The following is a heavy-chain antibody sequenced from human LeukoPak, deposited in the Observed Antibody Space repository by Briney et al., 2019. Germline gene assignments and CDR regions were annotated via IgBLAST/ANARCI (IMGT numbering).Heavy chain of an antibody. CDR2: IYYSGST. J-gene: IGHJ4*02. CDR1: GGSISSGSYY. V-gene: IGHV4-39*01. Sequence: PSETLSLTCTVSGGSISSGSYYWGWIRQPPGKGLEWIGSIYYSGSTYYNPSLKSRVTISVDTSKNQFSLKLSSVTAADTAVYYCARHGVVATILDYWGQGTLVTVSS. D-gene: IGHD5-12*01. CDR3: ARHGVVATILDY.